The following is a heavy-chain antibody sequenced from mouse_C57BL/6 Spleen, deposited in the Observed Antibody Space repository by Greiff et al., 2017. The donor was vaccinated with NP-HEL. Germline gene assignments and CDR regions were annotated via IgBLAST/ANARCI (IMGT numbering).Heavy chain of an antibody. J-gene: IGHJ2*01. V-gene: IGHV5-4*01. Sequence: DVKLVESGGGLVKPGGSLKLSCAASGFTFSSYAMSWVRQTPEKRLEWVATISDGGSYTYYPDNVKGRFTISRDNAKNNLYLQMSHLKSEDTAMYYCARDLDGYYVYGGQGTTLTVSS. CDR1: GFTFSSYA. CDR2: ISDGGSYT. CDR3: ARDLDGYYVY. D-gene: IGHD2-3*01.